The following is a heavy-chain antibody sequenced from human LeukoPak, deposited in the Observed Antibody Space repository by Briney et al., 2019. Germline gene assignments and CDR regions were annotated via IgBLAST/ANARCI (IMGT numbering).Heavy chain of an antibody. J-gene: IGHJ4*02. Sequence: ASVKVSCKASGYTFTSYDINWVRQATGQGLEWMGWMNPSSGNTGYAQKFQGRVTMTRNTPMSTAYMELSSLRAEDTAVYYCARDNKEWEHNYYFDYWGQGTLVTVSS. CDR3: ARDNKEWEHNYYFDY. V-gene: IGHV1-8*01. CDR1: GYTFTSYD. D-gene: IGHD1-26*01. CDR2: MNPSSGNT.